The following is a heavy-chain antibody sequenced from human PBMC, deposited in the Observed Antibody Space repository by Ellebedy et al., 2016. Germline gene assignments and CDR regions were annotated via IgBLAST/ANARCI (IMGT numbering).Heavy chain of an antibody. CDR3: ARRGGGYGWTKPGADYFHY. J-gene: IGHJ4*02. V-gene: IGHV4-39*01. D-gene: IGHD5-18*01. Sequence: SETLSLTCSVSGGSISSSTYYWGWIRQPPGTGLEWIGYIYYSGTTYYNPSLKSRLTISVDTSKNQFSLNLTSVTAADTAVYYGARRGGGYGWTKPGADYFHYWGQGTLVTVSS. CDR2: IYYSGTT. CDR1: GGSISSSTYY.